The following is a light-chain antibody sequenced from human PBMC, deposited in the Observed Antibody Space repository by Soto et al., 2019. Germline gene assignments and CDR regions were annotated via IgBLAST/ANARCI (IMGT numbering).Light chain of an antibody. CDR3: QQNYRATPWT. Sequence: DIQMTQSPSSLSASVGDRITITCRASRSISRYLNWYQHKPGKAPKLLINAASSLERGVPSRFSGGGSGTDFTLNISSLQPDDFATYYCQQNYRATPWTFGQGTKVDIK. CDR1: RSISRY. J-gene: IGKJ1*01. CDR2: AAS. V-gene: IGKV1-39*01.